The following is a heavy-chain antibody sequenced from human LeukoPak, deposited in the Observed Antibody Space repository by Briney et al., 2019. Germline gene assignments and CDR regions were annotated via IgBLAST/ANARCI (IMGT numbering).Heavy chain of an antibody. CDR1: GFTFSSYN. V-gene: IGHV3-48*02. CDR3: ARDSSGYILSFDY. Sequence: GGALRLSCAASGFTFSSYNMNWVRQAPGKGLEWVSYISSSSSTRYYADSVKGRFTISRDNAKNSLYLQMNSLRDEDTAVYYCARDSSGYILSFDYWGQGTLVTVSS. J-gene: IGHJ4*02. D-gene: IGHD3-22*01. CDR2: ISSSSSTR.